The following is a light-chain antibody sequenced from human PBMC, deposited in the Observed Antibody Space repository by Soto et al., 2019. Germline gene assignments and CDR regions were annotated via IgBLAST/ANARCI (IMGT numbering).Light chain of an antibody. V-gene: IGKV3-20*01. J-gene: IGKJ5*01. CDR2: GAS. CDR1: QSVTSSY. Sequence: EIVLTQSPGTLSLSPGERATLSCRASQSVTSSYLAWYQQKPGQAPRLLIYGASSRATGIPDRFSGSGSGTDFTLTISRLGPEDFAVYYCQHQGSSPPITFGQGTRLEIK. CDR3: QHQGSSPPIT.